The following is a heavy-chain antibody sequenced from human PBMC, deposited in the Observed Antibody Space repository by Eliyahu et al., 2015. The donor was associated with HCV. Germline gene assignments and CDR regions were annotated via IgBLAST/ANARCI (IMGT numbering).Heavy chain of an antibody. J-gene: IGHJ5*02. CDR2: XYPGDSDT. CDR3: ARRHSGDYNHLWFDP. CDR1: GYPFTNYW. V-gene: IGHV5-51*01. D-gene: IGHD1-26*01. Sequence: EVQLVQSGGELKKPGESLRISCKASGYPFTNYWXAWVRQMPGKGLEWMGXXYPGDSDTRYSPSFRGQVTISADKSISTAYLHWSSLRASDTAMYYCARRHSGDYNHLWFDPWGQGTLVTVSS.